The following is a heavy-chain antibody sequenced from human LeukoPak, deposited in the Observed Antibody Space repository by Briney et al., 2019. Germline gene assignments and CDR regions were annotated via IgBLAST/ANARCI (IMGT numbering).Heavy chain of an antibody. Sequence: GASVKVSCKASGGTFSSYAISWVRQAPGQGLEWMGRIIPILGIANYAQKFQGRVTITADKSTSTACMELSSLRSEDTAVYYCARGHYYYGSGSYLGGYYYYGMDVWGQGTTVTVSS. CDR1: GGTFSSYA. V-gene: IGHV1-69*04. CDR2: IIPILGIA. D-gene: IGHD3-10*01. J-gene: IGHJ6*02. CDR3: ARGHYYYGSGSYLGGYYYYGMDV.